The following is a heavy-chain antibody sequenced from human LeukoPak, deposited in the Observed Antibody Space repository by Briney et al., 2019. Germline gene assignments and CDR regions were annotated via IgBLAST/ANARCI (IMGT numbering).Heavy chain of an antibody. CDR1: GGSLSSYY. CDR2: IYYSGST. Sequence: PSETLSLTCTVSGGSLSSYYWSWLRQPPGKGLEWIGSIYYSGSTYYNPSLKSRVTISVDTSKNQFSLKLSSVTAADTAVYYCAIDYGDYIDYWGQGTLVTVSS. V-gene: IGHV4-39*07. D-gene: IGHD4-17*01. J-gene: IGHJ4*02. CDR3: AIDYGDYIDY.